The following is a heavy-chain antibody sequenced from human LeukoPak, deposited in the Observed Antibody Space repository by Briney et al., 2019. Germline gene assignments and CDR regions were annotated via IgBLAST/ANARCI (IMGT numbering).Heavy chain of an antibody. Sequence: GGSLRLSCAPSGFTFSSSWMSWVRQAPGKGLEWVAIIKQDGSDKYFVDSVKGRFTISRDNAKNSLYLQMNSLRAEDTAVYYCARNRARFDYWGQGTLVTVSS. CDR1: GFTFSSSW. CDR2: IKQDGSDK. V-gene: IGHV3-7*04. D-gene: IGHD2/OR15-2a*01. J-gene: IGHJ4*02. CDR3: ARNRARFDY.